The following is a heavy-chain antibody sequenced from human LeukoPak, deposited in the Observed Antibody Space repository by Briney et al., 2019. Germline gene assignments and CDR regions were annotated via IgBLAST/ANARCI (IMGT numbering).Heavy chain of an antibody. J-gene: IGHJ3*02. CDR1: GFTFSSYA. D-gene: IGHD5-12*01. V-gene: IGHV3-23*01. CDR2: ISATGDTGGSI. CDR3: AKSFGGYTYDAFAI. Sequence: PGGSLRLSCAASGFTFSSYAMSWVRQAPGKGLEWVSDISATGDTGGSIYYRDSVKGRFTISRDNSRNTVFLQMNSLRAEDTAVYYCAKSFGGYTYDAFAIWGQGTMVTVSS.